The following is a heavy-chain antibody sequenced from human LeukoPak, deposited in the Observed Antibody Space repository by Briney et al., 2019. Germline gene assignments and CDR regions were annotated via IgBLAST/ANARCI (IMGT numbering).Heavy chain of an antibody. D-gene: IGHD3-22*01. V-gene: IGHV3-21*01. CDR2: ISSSSSYI. Sequence: GGSLRLFCAASGFTFSSYSMNWVRQAPGKGLEWVSSISSSSSYIYYADSVKGRFTISRDNAKNSLYLQMNSLRAEDTAVYYCARVDDYDGYFDYWGQGTLVTVSS. CDR3: ARVDDYDGYFDY. CDR1: GFTFSSYS. J-gene: IGHJ4*02.